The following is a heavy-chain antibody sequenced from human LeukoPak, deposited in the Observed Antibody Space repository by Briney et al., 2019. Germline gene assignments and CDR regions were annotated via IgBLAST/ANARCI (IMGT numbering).Heavy chain of an antibody. V-gene: IGHV1-69*05. CDR1: GGTFSSYA. J-gene: IGHJ4*02. D-gene: IGHD2-15*01. CDR2: IIPIFGTA. Sequence: ASVKVSCKASGGTFSSYAISWVRQASGQGLEWMGGIIPIFGTANYAQKFQGRVTITTDESTSTAYMELSSLRSEDTAVYYCTTSFGYCSGGSCYNLFDYWGQGTLVTVAS. CDR3: TTSFGYCSGGSCYNLFDY.